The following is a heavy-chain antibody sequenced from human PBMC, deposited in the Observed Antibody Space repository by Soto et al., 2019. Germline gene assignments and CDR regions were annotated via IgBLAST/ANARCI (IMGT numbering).Heavy chain of an antibody. D-gene: IGHD4-17*01. V-gene: IGHV4-59*08. CDR2: IYYSGST. CDR1: GGSISSYY. Sequence: QVQLQESGPGLVKPSETLTLTCTVSGGSISSYYWSWVRQPPGKGLEWIGYIYYSGSTNYNPSLKSRVTISVDTSKNQFSLKLSSVTAADTAVYYCARSPGETDYGHSYYYMDVWGKGTTVTVSS. J-gene: IGHJ6*03. CDR3: ARSPGETDYGHSYYYMDV.